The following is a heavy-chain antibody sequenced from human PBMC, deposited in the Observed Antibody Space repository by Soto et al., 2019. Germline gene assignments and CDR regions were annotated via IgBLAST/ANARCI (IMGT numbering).Heavy chain of an antibody. CDR1: GYTFTSYA. V-gene: IGHV1-3*01. Sequence: QVQLVQSGAEVKKPGASVKVSCKASGYTFTSYAMHWVRQAPGQRLEWMGWINAGNGNTKYSQKFRXRXXITRDTSASTAYMELSSLRSEDTAVYYCAREDIDAWGQGTLVTVSS. J-gene: IGHJ5*02. CDR2: INAGNGNT. CDR3: AREDIDA. D-gene: IGHD2-15*01.